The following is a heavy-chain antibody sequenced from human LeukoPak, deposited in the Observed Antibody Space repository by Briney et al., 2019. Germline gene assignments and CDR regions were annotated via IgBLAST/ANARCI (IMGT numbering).Heavy chain of an antibody. CDR3: ARSGEQWLVK. D-gene: IGHD6-19*01. Sequence: SEPLSLTCAVYGGSFNGYYWSWIRQPPGEGLEWIGEINHSGSTNYNPSLKSRVTISVDTSKNQFSLKLSSVTAADTAVYYCARSGEQWLVKWGQGTLVTVSS. CDR1: GGSFNGYY. CDR2: INHSGST. V-gene: IGHV4-34*01. J-gene: IGHJ4*02.